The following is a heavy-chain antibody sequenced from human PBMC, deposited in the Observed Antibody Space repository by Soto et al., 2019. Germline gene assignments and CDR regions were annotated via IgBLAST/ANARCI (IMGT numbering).Heavy chain of an antibody. CDR3: ARLVAASSWYYYVLDV. CDR1: GFSLTTGRMG. D-gene: IGHD2-15*01. CDR2: IFSNNER. Sequence: QVTLKESGPVLVKATETLTLTCAISGFSLTTGRMGVSWIRQPPGKALEWVAHIFSNNERSYSTSLQSRLSNSDDTSESQVVLTMTDVEPVDTATYFCARLVAASSWYYYVLDVWGQGTTVTVS. V-gene: IGHV2-26*03. J-gene: IGHJ6*02.